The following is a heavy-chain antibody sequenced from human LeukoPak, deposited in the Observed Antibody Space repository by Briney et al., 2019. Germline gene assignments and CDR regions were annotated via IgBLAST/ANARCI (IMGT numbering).Heavy chain of an antibody. CDR3: ASQLDYGDYVSDY. CDR2: IRYDGSNK. D-gene: IGHD4-17*01. CDR1: GFTFSSNG. Sequence: GGSLRLSCAASGFTFSSNGMHWVRQAPGKGLEWVAFIRYDGSNKYYADSVKGRFTISRDNSKNTLYLQMNSLRAEDTAVYYCASQLDYGDYVSDYWGQGTLVTVSS. J-gene: IGHJ4*02. V-gene: IGHV3-30*02.